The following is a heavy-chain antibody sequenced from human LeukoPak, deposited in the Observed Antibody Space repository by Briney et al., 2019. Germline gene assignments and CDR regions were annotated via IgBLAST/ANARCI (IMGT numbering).Heavy chain of an antibody. CDR3: ARVVGATNYFDY. D-gene: IGHD1-26*01. Sequence: GGSLRLSCAASGFTFSSYAIHWVRQAPGKGLEWVAVISYDGSNKYYADSVKGRFTISRDNSENTLYLQMNSLRAEDTAVYYCARVVGATNYFDYWGQGTLVTVSS. CDR2: ISYDGSNK. CDR1: GFTFSSYA. J-gene: IGHJ4*02. V-gene: IGHV3-30*01.